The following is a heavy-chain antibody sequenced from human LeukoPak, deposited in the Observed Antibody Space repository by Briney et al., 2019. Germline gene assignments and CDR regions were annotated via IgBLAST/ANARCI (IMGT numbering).Heavy chain of an antibody. CDR2: IKLDGSEK. V-gene: IGHV3-7*03. CDR1: GFTFSNYW. CDR3: ARYSSSGAFEI. Sequence: GGSLRLSCVASGFTFSNYWMSWVRQAPGKGLEWVANIKLDGSEKEYVDSVKGRFTISRDNAKNSLHLQMSSLRAEDTAVYFCARYSSSGAFEIWGQGTMVAVSS. J-gene: IGHJ3*02. D-gene: IGHD6-6*01.